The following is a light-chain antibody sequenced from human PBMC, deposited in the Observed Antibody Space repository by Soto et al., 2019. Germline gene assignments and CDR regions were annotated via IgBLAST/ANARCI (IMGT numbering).Light chain of an antibody. CDR2: EVS. CDR1: SSDVGSYNV. CDR3: CSYAGSSSANV. V-gene: IGLV2-23*02. J-gene: IGLJ1*01. Sequence: QSVLTQPASVSGSPGQSITISCTGTSSDVGSYNVVSWYQQHPGKAPKLLIYEVSKRPSGVSDRFSGSKSGNTASLTISGLQAEDEADYDCCSYAGSSSANVFGTGTKLTVL.